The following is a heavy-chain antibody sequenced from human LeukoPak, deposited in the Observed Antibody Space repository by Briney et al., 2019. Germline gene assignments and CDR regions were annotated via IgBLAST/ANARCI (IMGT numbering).Heavy chain of an antibody. J-gene: IGHJ4*02. D-gene: IGHD1-26*01. Sequence: GGSLRLSCAASGFTFSSYAMHWVRQAPGKGLEWVAVMSYDGRNRYNADSVKGRFTISRDNSKSTLYLQMYSLRGEDTAVYYCARDPAGIFSGTFLYYFDYWAREPWSPSPQ. CDR3: ARDPAGIFSGTFLYYFDY. CDR1: GFTFSSYA. V-gene: IGHV3-30*04. CDR2: MSYDGRNR.